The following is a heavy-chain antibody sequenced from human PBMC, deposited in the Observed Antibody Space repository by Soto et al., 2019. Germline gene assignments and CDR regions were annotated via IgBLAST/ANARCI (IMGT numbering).Heavy chain of an antibody. D-gene: IGHD3-3*01. CDR3: AELVIGNWRGNTCDGY. CDR2: ISYDSSNK. CDR1: GFTFSYG. J-gene: IGHJ4*01. V-gene: IGHV3-30*18. Sequence: VQLLESGGGLIQPGGSLRLSCAASGFTFSYGIHWLRQAPGKGLEWVAYISYDSSNKFYGDSVKGRFTISRDNSKNTQFLQINSLRAEDTAVYYCAELVIGNWRGNTCDGYWGQGTLVAVAS.